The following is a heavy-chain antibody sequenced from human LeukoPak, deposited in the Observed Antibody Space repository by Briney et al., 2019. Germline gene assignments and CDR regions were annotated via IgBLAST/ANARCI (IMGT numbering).Heavy chain of an antibody. CDR1: GFTFSSYS. J-gene: IGHJ5*02. CDR3: ASSDLLLWFGELSLP. CDR2: ISSSSSYI. V-gene: IGHV3-21*01. D-gene: IGHD3-10*01. Sequence: GGSLRLSCAASGFTFSSYSMNWVRQAPGKGLEWVSSISSSSSYIYYADSVKGRFTISRDNAKNSLYLQMNSLRAEDTAVYYCASSDLLLWFGELSLPWGQGTLVTVSS.